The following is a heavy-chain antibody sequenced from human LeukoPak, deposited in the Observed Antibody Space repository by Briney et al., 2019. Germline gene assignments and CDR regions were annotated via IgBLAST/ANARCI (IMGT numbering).Heavy chain of an antibody. D-gene: IGHD6-13*01. V-gene: IGHV3-21*01. CDR3: ARTRIAAAGITFDF. CDR2: ISSSDNYL. CDR1: GFTFSSYS. J-gene: IGHJ4*02. Sequence: GGSLRLSRAASGFTFSSYSMNWVRQAPGKGLEWVSSISSSDNYLYYADSVKGRFTISRDNAKNSLYLQMNSLRAGDTAVYYCARTRIAAAGITFDFWGQGTLVTVSS.